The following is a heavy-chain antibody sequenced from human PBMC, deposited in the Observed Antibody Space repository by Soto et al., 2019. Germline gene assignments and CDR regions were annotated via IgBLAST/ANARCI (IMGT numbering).Heavy chain of an antibody. CDR3: ATGGSYAQKV. J-gene: IGHJ6*02. CDR2: INSDGSST. V-gene: IGHV3-74*03. CDR1: GLSFSNTW. Sequence: EVQLVESGGGLVQPGGSLRLSCAASGLSFSNTWMHWVRQAPGKGLVWVSHINSDGSSTTYADSVKARFTISRDNAKNTVYLQMNSLRAEDTAVYYCATGGSYAQKVWGQGTTVTVSS. D-gene: IGHD2-2*01.